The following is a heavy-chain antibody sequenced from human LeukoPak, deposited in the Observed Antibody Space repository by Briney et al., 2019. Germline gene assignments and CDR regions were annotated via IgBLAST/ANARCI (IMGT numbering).Heavy chain of an antibody. CDR2: INPSGGST. V-gene: IGHV1-46*01. CDR1: GYTFTSYY. CDR3: ASNSRSSYHYYYYYGMDV. D-gene: IGHD3-16*02. J-gene: IGHJ6*02. Sequence: ASVNVSCKASGYTFTSYYMHWVRQAPGQGLEWMGIINPSGGSTSYAQKFQGRVTMTRDTSTSTVYMELSSLRSEDTAVYYCASNSRSSYHYYYYYGMDVWGQGTTVTVSS.